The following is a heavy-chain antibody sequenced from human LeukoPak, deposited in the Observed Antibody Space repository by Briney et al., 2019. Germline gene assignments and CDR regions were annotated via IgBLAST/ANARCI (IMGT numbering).Heavy chain of an antibody. CDR1: GYTCTSYG. J-gene: IGHJ6*02. D-gene: IGHD3-3*01. V-gene: IGHV1-18*01. CDR2: ISAYNGNT. Sequence: GASVKVSCKASGYTCTSYGISWVRQAPGQGLELMGWISAYNGNTNYAQKLQGRVTMTTDTSTSTAYMELRSLRSDDTAVYYCARGITISQHYYYGMDVWGQGTTVTVSS. CDR3: ARGITISQHYYYGMDV.